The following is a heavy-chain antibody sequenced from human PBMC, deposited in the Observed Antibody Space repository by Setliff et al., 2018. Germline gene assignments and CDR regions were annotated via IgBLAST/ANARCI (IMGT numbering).Heavy chain of an antibody. CDR3: ARGSTMIQGVRLYYHGLDV. CDR1: GGSISSATSY. J-gene: IGHJ6*02. CDR2: IYAIRST. Sequence: SETLSLTCIVSGGSISSATSYWNWIRQPVGKELEWIGRIYAIRSTNYNPSLKSRVTISLDTSNNQFSLKLSSVTAADTAVYYCARGSTMIQGVRLYYHGLDVWGQGTTVTVSS. V-gene: IGHV4-61*02. D-gene: IGHD3-10*01.